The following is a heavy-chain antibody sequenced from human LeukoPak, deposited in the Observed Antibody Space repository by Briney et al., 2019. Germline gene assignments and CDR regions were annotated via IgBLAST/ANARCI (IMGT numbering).Heavy chain of an antibody. D-gene: IGHD4-23*01. CDR1: GFTVSSNY. Sequence: GGSLRLSCAASGFTVSSNYMSRVRQAPGKGPECVSAITGDGGRTYYADAVKGRFTISRDNSKNTLYLQMNGLRADDTAVYYCVKDPFYGGNPLYYFDYWGQGTLVTVSS. J-gene: IGHJ4*02. CDR3: VKDPFYGGNPLYYFDY. CDR2: ITGDGGRT. V-gene: IGHV3-64D*06.